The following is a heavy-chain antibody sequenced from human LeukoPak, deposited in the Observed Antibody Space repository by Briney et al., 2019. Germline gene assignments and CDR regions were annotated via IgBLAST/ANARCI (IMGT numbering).Heavy chain of an antibody. D-gene: IGHD6-19*01. CDR3: ASFWSRIAVAVGDY. CDR2: IIHSGST. V-gene: IGHV4-34*12. J-gene: IGHJ4*02. Sequence: TSETLSLTCAVYGGSFSGYYWSWIRQPPGKGLEWIGEIIHSGSTNYNPSLKSRVTISVDTSKNQFSLKLSSVTAADTAVYYCASFWSRIAVAVGDYWGQGTLVTVSS. CDR1: GGSFSGYY.